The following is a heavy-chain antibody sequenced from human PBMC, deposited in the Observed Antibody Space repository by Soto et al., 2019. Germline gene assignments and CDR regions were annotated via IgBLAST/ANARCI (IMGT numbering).Heavy chain of an antibody. CDR2: ISAYFGTT. D-gene: IGHD6-19*01. CDR1: GGTFSSYA. Sequence: GSSVKVSCKASGGTFSSYAISWVRQAPGQGLEWMGGISAYFGTTNYAQKFQGRVTMTTDTSTSTAYMELRSLRSDDTAVYYCAIGSVAAPWYYYGMDVWGQGTTVTVSS. J-gene: IGHJ6*02. V-gene: IGHV1-69*05. CDR3: AIGSVAAPWYYYGMDV.